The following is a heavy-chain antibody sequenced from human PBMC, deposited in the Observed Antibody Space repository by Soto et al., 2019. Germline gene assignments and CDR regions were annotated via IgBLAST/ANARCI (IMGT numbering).Heavy chain of an antibody. CDR3: ARDSDYIIAY. CDR1: GCTFTSYG. V-gene: IGHV1-18*01. D-gene: IGHD4-17*01. J-gene: IGHJ4*02. CDR2: IHTYNGNT. Sequence: ASVKVSCKASGCTFTSYGISWVRQAPGQGLEWVGWIHTYNGNTNFAQKLQGRVTLTTDTSTSTAYMELRSLRSDDTAVYYCARDSDYIIAYWGQGTLVTVSS.